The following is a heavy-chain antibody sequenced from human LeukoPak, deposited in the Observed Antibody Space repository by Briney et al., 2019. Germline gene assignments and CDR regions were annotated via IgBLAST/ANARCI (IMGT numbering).Heavy chain of an antibody. V-gene: IGHV4-39*07. D-gene: IGHD3-10*01. CDR1: GSTISSGSY. CDR2: NYYGRTT. J-gene: IGHJ4*02. Sequence: ADPLPLSCAVSGSTISSGSYCWGSRPPPREGGVGFGDSNYYGRTTYYNSSLKSLITISVDTSKNQFSLKSTALTAAAAAVYFGAREFATSGPGPDWGQGTLVTVSS. CDR3: AREFATSGPGPD.